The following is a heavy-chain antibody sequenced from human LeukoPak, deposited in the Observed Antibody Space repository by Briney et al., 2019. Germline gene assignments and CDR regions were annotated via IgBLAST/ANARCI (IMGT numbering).Heavy chain of an antibody. CDR1: GFTFTTYW. Sequence: GGSLRLSCAASGFTFTTYWMHWVRQAPGKGLVWVSRINGDGRSSNYADSVKGRFTISRDNARNTLYLQMNSLRAEDTALYYCARTSPTSHFDFWGQGTPVTVSS. J-gene: IGHJ4*02. D-gene: IGHD3-16*01. CDR3: ARTSPTSHFDF. V-gene: IGHV3-74*01. CDR2: INGDGRSS.